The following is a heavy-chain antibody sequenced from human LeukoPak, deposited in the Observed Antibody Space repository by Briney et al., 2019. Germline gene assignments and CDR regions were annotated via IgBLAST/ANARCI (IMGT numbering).Heavy chain of an antibody. J-gene: IGHJ5*02. CDR3: ATSPYIVVVPAASNWFDP. CDR2: IIPILGIA. D-gene: IGHD2-2*01. V-gene: IGHV1-69*04. CDR1: GGTFSSYA. Sequence: SVKVSCKASGGTFSSYAISWVRQAPGQGLEGMGRIIPILGIANYAQKFQGRVTITADKSTSTACMELSSLRSEDTAVYYCATSPYIVVVPAASNWFDPWGQGTLVTVSS.